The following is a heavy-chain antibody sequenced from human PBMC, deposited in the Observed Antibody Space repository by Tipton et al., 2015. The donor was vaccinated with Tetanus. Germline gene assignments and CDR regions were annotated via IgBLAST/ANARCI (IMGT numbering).Heavy chain of an antibody. D-gene: IGHD4-23*01. CDR3: AKLRGRGWDY. CDR1: ALTFSGSW. Sequence: SLRLSCAASALTFSGSWMSWVRQAPGKGLEWVANIKDDGTDKYYVDSVTGRFTISRDNAENSLYLQMNSLRTEDTAVYYCAKLRGRGWDYWGQGTPVTVSS. J-gene: IGHJ4*02. V-gene: IGHV3-7*01. CDR2: IKDDGTDK.